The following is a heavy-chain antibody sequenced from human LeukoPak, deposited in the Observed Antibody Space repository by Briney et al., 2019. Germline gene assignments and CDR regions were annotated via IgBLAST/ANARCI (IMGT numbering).Heavy chain of an antibody. CDR2: IGGSGDNT. J-gene: IGHJ5*01. V-gene: IGHV3-23*01. CDR3: AESINYWFDS. D-gene: IGHD1-1*01. Sequence: GGSLRLSCAASGFTFSSYAMSWVRQAPGKGLEWVSTIGGSGDNTYYADSVKGRFTIPRDNSKNTLYLRMNSLRAEDTAVYYCAESINYWFDSWGQGTLVTVSS. CDR1: GFTFSSYA.